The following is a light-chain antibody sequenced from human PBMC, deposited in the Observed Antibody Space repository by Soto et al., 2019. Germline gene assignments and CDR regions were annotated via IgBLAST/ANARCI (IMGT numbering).Light chain of an antibody. CDR3: SSYTGSTTLPYV. V-gene: IGLV2-14*01. Sequence: QSVLTQPASVSGSPGQSITISCTGTSSDIGDYKFVSWYQQHPGKAPKLMIFDVSDRPSGVSNRFSGSKSGNTASLTISGLQAEDEADYYCSSYTGSTTLPYVFGTGTKVTVL. CDR1: SSDIGDYKF. J-gene: IGLJ1*01. CDR2: DVS.